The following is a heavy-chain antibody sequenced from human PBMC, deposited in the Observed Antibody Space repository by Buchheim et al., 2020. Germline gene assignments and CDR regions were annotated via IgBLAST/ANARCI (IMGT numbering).Heavy chain of an antibody. D-gene: IGHD3-22*01. Sequence: QVQLKESGPGRVQPSETLSLTCTVSGGSISGDNYYWGWIRQSPGQGLEWIGKLFYSGSAHYNPSLRSRVTISVDTSTNPFSLTLTSVTAADAGLYYCARIGMVVVSDWGQGT. J-gene: IGHJ4*02. CDR2: LFYSGSA. CDR1: GGSISGDNYY. CDR3: ARIGMVVVSD. V-gene: IGHV4-39*01.